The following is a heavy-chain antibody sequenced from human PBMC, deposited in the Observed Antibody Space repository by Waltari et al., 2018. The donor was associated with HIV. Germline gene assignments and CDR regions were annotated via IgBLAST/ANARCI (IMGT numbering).Heavy chain of an antibody. CDR1: GFTFSSYW. D-gene: IGHD6-19*01. CDR2: IKQDGSEK. Sequence: EVQLVESGGGLVQPGGSLRLSCAASGFTFSSYWMTWVRQAPGKGLEWVANIKQDGSEKYYVDSVKGRFTISRDNAKNSLYLQMNSLRAEDTAVYYCAREGGFIAVAGDFDYWGQGTLVTVSS. J-gene: IGHJ4*02. CDR3: AREGGFIAVAGDFDY. V-gene: IGHV3-7*03.